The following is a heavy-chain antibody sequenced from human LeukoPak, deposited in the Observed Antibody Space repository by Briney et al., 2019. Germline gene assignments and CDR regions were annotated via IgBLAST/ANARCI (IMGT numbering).Heavy chain of an antibody. CDR3: ARDRVRGSYDY. D-gene: IGHD6-19*01. Sequence: SETLSLTCTLSVGSLSSYYWSCIRHPPEKGLEWIGYIYYSGSTNYNPSLKSRVTISVDTSNNHFSLKLSSVHAADTAVYYCARDRVRGSYDYWGQGTLVTVSS. CDR2: IYYSGST. CDR1: VGSLSSYY. J-gene: IGHJ4*02. V-gene: IGHV4-59*01.